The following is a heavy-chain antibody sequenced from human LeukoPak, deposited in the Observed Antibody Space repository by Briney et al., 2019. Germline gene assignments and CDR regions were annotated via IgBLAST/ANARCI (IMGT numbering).Heavy chain of an antibody. J-gene: IGHJ4*02. CDR1: GFTFSSYS. D-gene: IGHD3-16*01. V-gene: IGHV3-21*01. Sequence: GGSLRLSCAASGFTFSSYSMNWVRQAPGKGLEWVSSISSSSSSYIYYADSVKGRFTISRDNAKNSLYLQMNSLRAEDTAVYYCARDTWGSQGYFDYWGQGTLVTVSS. CDR2: ISSSSSSYI. CDR3: ARDTWGSQGYFDY.